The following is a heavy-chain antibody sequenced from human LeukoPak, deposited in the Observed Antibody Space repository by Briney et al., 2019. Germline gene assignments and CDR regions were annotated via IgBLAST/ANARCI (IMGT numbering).Heavy chain of an antibody. CDR1: GGPISSGDYY. Sequence: SQTLSLTCSVSGGPISSGDYYWSWIRQPPGKGLEWIGYIYYSGTTYYNPSLKSRVTISIDTSKNQFSLKLSSVTAADTAVYYCTRVRFPDADAYDSSGQTKFDYWGQGTLVTVSS. CDR2: IYYSGTT. D-gene: IGHD3-22*01. J-gene: IGHJ4*02. CDR3: TRVRFPDADAYDSSGQTKFDY. V-gene: IGHV4-30-4*08.